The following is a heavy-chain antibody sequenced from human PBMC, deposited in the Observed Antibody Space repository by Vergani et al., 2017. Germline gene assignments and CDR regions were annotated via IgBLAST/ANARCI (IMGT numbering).Heavy chain of an antibody. Sequence: EVQLVESGGGLVQPGGSLTLSCAASGFTVSTDYFSWVRQAPGKGLEWVSILYRGAFTSYTDSVKGRFTDSRDISKNTVYVQMNNLKPEDTAVYYCAKGGVGADTRYYYMDVWGKGTTVTVSS. CDR2: LYRGAFT. D-gene: IGHD1-26*01. V-gene: IGHV3-66*01. CDR3: AKGGVGADTRYYYMDV. J-gene: IGHJ6*03. CDR1: GFTVSTDY.